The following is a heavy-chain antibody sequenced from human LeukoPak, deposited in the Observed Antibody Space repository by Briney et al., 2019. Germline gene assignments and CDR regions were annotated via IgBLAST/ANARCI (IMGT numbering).Heavy chain of an antibody. CDR1: GFDFSNYG. D-gene: IGHD2-21*02. CDR3: VKSSSSQTAEDF. J-gene: IGHJ4*02. Sequence: GGSLRLSCAASGFDFSNYGMHWVRQAPGKGLEWVTFIQYEGINKYYGDSVRGRFTISRDNSKNTLYLQMHSLRVEDTAMYYCVKSSSSQTAEDFWGQGTLVTVSS. CDR2: IQYEGINK. V-gene: IGHV3-30*02.